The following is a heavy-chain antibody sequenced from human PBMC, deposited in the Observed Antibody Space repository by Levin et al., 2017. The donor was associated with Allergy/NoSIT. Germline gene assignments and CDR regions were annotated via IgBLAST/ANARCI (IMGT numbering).Heavy chain of an antibody. Sequence: GESLKISCKASGYTFTSYGISWVRQAPGQGLEWMGWISAYNGNTNYAQKLQGRVTMTTDTSTSTAYMELRSLRSDDTAVYYCARDPHKLGIRYFDWLSKYYYMDVWGKGTTVTVSS. D-gene: IGHD3-9*01. V-gene: IGHV1-18*01. CDR3: ARDPHKLGIRYFDWLSKYYYMDV. CDR1: GYTFTSYG. CDR2: ISAYNGNT. J-gene: IGHJ6*03.